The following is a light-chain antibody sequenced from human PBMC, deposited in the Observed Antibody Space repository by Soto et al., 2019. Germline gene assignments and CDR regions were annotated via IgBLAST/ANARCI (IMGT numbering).Light chain of an antibody. V-gene: IGKV3-20*01. CDR2: GAS. J-gene: IGKJ2*01. CDR3: QLFGGSPLFT. CDR1: QSVSNSY. Sequence: EIVLTQSPGTLSLSPGERATLSCRASQSVSNSYLAWYQQKPGQAPRLLIYGASGRATGIPDRFSGSGSGTDFTLTISRLEPEDFAVYYCQLFGGSPLFTFGRGTKLEIK.